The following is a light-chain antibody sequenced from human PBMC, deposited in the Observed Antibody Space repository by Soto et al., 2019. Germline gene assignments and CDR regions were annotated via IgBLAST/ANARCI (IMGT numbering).Light chain of an antibody. J-gene: IGKJ4*01. CDR3: QQYINWPLT. V-gene: IGKV1-5*01. CDR2: GAS. Sequence: DIQMTQSPSTLSASVGDRVTITCRASQSISSWLAWYQQKPGKAPKLLIYGASARATGFPARFSGSGSGTDFTLTIDSLQSEDFAVYYCQQYINWPLTFGGGTKVEI. CDR1: QSISSW.